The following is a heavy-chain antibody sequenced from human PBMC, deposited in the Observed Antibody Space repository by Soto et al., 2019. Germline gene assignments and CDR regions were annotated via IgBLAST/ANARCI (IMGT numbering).Heavy chain of an antibody. Sequence: SVKVSCKASGYTFTSYAMHWVRQAPGQRLEWMGWINAGNGNTKYSQKFQGRVTITRDTSASTAYMELSSLRSEDTAVYYCVRSGFFYYDSSGYRRFDYWGQGTLVTVSS. V-gene: IGHV1-3*01. CDR2: INAGNGNT. D-gene: IGHD3-22*01. CDR1: GYTFTSYA. J-gene: IGHJ4*02. CDR3: VRSGFFYYDSSGYRRFDY.